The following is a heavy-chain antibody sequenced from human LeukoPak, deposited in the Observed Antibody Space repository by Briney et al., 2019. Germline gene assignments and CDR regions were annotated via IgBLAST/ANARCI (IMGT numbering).Heavy chain of an antibody. CDR3: ARGTTSIDY. D-gene: IGHD4-17*01. Sequence: GGSLRLSCAASGFTFSSYSMNWVRQAPGKGLEWVSSISSSSSYIYYVDSVKGRFTISRDNAKNSLYLQMNSLRAEDTAVYYCARGTTSIDYWGQGTLVTVSS. J-gene: IGHJ4*02. V-gene: IGHV3-21*01. CDR1: GFTFSSYS. CDR2: ISSSSSYI.